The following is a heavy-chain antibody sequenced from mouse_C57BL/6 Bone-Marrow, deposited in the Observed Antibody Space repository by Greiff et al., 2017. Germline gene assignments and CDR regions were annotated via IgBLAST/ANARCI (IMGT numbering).Heavy chain of an antibody. V-gene: IGHV1-50*01. CDR2: IDPSDSNT. CDR1: GYTFTSYW. J-gene: IGHJ3*01. D-gene: IGHD2-1*01. CDR3: ARSRGNPSWFAY. Sequence: QVQLQQSGAELVKPGASVKLSCKASGYTFTSYWMQWVKQRPGQGLAWIGEIDPSDSNTNYNQKFKGKATLTVDTSSSTAYMQLSSLTSEDSAVYYCARSRGNPSWFAYGGQGTLVTVSA.